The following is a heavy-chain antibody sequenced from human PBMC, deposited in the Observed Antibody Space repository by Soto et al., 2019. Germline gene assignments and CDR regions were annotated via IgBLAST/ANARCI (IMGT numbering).Heavy chain of an antibody. V-gene: IGHV4-31*03. CDR3: ARAGGAAGDNWFDP. CDR2: IYYSGST. D-gene: IGHD6-13*01. CDR1: GGSISSGGYY. Sequence: QVQLQESGPGLVKPSQTLSLTCTVSGGSISSGGYYWSWIRQHPGKGLEWIGYIYYSGSTYYNPSLKSRVTISVDTSKNQFSLKLSSVTAADTAVYYCARAGGAAGDNWFDPWGQGTLVTVSS. J-gene: IGHJ5*02.